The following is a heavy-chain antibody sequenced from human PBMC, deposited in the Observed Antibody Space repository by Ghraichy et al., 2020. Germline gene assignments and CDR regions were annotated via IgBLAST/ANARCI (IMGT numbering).Heavy chain of an antibody. V-gene: IGHV4-59*01. CDR1: GGSISSYY. CDR3: ARVMDPYYYDSSGYYHPLFDY. D-gene: IGHD3-22*01. J-gene: IGHJ4*02. Sequence: SETLSLTCTVSGGSISSYYWSWIRQPPGKGLEWIGYIYYSGSTNYNPSLKSRVTISVDTSKNQFSLKLSSVTAADTAVYYCARVMDPYYYDSSGYYHPLFDYWGQGTLVTVSS. CDR2: IYYSGST.